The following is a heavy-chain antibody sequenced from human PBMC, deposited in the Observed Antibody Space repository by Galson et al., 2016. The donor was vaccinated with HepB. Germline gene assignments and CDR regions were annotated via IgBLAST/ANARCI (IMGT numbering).Heavy chain of an antibody. CDR3: AKPIFHYDFLTAFDL. J-gene: IGHJ4*02. D-gene: IGHD3-9*01. Sequence: SLGLSCAASGFTFSSYSMSWVRQAPGKGLEWVAVISYDETNQYYADYVKGRFTISRDNSKNTLFLEMNSLKPEDKAVYYCAKPIFHYDFLTAFDLLGRGTRVTVSS. CDR1: GFTFSSYS. CDR2: ISYDETNQ. V-gene: IGHV3-30*18.